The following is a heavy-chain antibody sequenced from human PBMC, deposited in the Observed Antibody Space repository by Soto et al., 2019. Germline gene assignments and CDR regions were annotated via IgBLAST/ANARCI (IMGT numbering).Heavy chain of an antibody. Sequence: GGSLRLSCAASGFTFDDYAMHWVRQAPGKGLEWVSGISWNSGSIGYADSVKGRFTISRDNAKNSLYLQMNSLRDEDTAVYYCGGDSSGYFYPDVFDIWGQGTMVTVSS. CDR3: GGDSSGYFYPDVFDI. D-gene: IGHD3-22*01. J-gene: IGHJ3*02. CDR2: ISWNSGSI. V-gene: IGHV3-9*01. CDR1: GFTFDDYA.